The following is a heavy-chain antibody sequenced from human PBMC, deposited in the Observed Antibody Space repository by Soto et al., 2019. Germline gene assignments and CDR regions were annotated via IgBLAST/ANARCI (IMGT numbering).Heavy chain of an antibody. CDR3: ARSQGSSTSLEIYYYYYYGMDC. CDR2: IIPIPGTA. J-gene: IGHJ6*01. Sequence: QVQLVQSGAEVKKPGSSVKVSCKASGGTFGSYAISWVRQAPGQGLEWMGGIIPIPGTANYAQKFQGRVTIAADEATKTAYMELSSLKSEDTAVYYCARSQGSSTSLEIYYYYYYGMDCWGQGTTVTVSS. V-gene: IGHV1-69*01. CDR1: GGTFGSYA. D-gene: IGHD2-2*01.